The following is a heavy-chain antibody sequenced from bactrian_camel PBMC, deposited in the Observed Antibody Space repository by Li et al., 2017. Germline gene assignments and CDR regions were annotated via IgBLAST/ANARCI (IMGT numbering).Heavy chain of an antibody. Sequence: QLVESGGGSVQAGGSLRLSCSASGNTVSRRCMGWFRQAPGKEREGVAAIGSDARARYADSVKGRFTISRDNDKKMVYLELSSVENEDTAIYWCTTQRGTWFPDWGQGTQVTVS. CDR3: TTQRGTWFPD. CDR1: GNTVSRRC. V-gene: IGHV3S53*01. D-gene: IGHD6*01. CDR2: IGSDARA. J-gene: IGHJ4*01.